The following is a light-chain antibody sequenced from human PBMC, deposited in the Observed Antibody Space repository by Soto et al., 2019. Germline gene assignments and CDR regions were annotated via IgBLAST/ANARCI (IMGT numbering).Light chain of an antibody. CDR2: GTS. CDR3: KQYVSSPGT. CDR1: QSVNSNY. V-gene: IGKV3-20*01. J-gene: IGKJ1*01. Sequence: EVLLTQSPGTLSLSPGERATLSCGASQSVNSNYLAWYQQKPGQTPKLLIFGTSHRATGVPDRFSGSGSGTAFTLTISRLEPEDFAVYYCKQYVSSPGTFGQGTKVEIK.